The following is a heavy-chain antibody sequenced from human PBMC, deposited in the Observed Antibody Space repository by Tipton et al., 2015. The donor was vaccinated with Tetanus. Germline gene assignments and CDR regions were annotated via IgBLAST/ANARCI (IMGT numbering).Heavy chain of an antibody. CDR2: IYFEGST. D-gene: IGHD2/OR15-2a*01. CDR3: ARHLYGYWFDP. V-gene: IGHV4-39*02. J-gene: IGHJ5*02. Sequence: TLSLTCTVSGASIIDKKHYWGWIRQPPGGGLEWIASIYFEGSTYYSPSLKSRISIDVDTSQNLFSLKLTSVTAADTAVYYCARHLYGYWFDPWGQGALVTVSS. CDR1: GASIIDKKHY.